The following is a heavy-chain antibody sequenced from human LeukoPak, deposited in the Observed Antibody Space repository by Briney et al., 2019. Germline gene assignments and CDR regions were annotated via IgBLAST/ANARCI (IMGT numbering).Heavy chain of an antibody. CDR3: AREIDIAGTIAARDY. CDR2: INTDGRST. Sequence: GGSLRLSCAASGFTFSSHAMSWVRQAPGKGLEWVSHINTDGRSTTYADAVKGRFTISRDNAKNTLYLQMNSLRAEDTAVFYCAREIDIAGTIAARDYWGQGTLVTVSS. V-gene: IGHV3-74*01. D-gene: IGHD6-13*01. J-gene: IGHJ4*02. CDR1: GFTFSSHA.